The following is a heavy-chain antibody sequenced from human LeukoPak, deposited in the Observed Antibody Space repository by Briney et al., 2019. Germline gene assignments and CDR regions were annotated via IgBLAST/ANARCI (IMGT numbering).Heavy chain of an antibody. CDR2: INHSGST. D-gene: IGHD4-23*01. J-gene: IGHJ4*02. CDR1: GGSFSGYY. Sequence: PSETLSLTCAVYGGSFSGYYWSWIRQPPGKGLEWIGEINHSGSTNYNPSLKSRVTISVDTSKNQFSLKLSSVTAADTAVYYCARDRYGGNSFMGDWGQGTLVTVSS. CDR3: ARDRYGGNSFMGD. V-gene: IGHV4-34*01.